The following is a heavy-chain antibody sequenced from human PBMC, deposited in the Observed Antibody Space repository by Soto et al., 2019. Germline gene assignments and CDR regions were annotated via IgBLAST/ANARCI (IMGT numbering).Heavy chain of an antibody. CDR3: ARFGYSTNIGIDY. Sequence: QVQLQESGPGLVKPSQTLSLTCTVSGGSISSGGYYWSWIRQHPGKGLEWIGYIYYSGSTYYNPSPKRRVTLPVDTSKNQFSLKLSSVTAADTAVYYCARFGYSTNIGIDYWGQGTLVTVSS. J-gene: IGHJ4*02. V-gene: IGHV4-31*03. CDR2: IYYSGST. D-gene: IGHD3-22*01. CDR1: GGSISSGGYY.